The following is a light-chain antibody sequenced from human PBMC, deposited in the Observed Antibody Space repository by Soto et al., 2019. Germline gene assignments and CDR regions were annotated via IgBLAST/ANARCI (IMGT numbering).Light chain of an antibody. J-gene: IGKJ1*01. V-gene: IGKV3-20*01. CDR2: GAS. CDR1: QSLTSNY. Sequence: EIVMTQAPAALTLSPAERATLSWMASQSLTSNYFSWYQEQRGRALRLLIDGASTWATGIPDRFSGSGSVTDFPLTISRLEPEDVAVYYCQRHEAVETFGQGTKV. CDR3: QRHEAVET.